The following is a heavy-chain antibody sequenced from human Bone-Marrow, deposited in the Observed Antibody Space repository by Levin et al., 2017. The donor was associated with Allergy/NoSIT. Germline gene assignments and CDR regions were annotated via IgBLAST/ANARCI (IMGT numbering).Heavy chain of an antibody. CDR2: TLYDGNKK. CDR3: ARAFPYSTDWYFDL. V-gene: IGHV3-33*05. D-gene: IGHD6-13*01. Sequence: GGSLRLSCAASGFTFTSYGMHWVRQAPGKGLEWVAATLYDGNKKYYADSVNGRFTISRENSKNTLYLQMKSLRVEDTAVYYCARAFPYSTDWYFDLWGRGTLVTVSS. J-gene: IGHJ2*01. CDR1: GFTFTSYG.